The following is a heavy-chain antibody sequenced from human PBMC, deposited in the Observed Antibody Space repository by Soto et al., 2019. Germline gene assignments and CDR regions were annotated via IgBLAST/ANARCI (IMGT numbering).Heavy chain of an antibody. V-gene: IGHV3-33*01. CDR2: IWYDGSNK. J-gene: IGHJ4*02. CDR1: GFTFSSYG. Sequence: PGGSLRLSCAASGFTFSSYGMHWVRQAPGKGLEWVAVIWYDGSNKYYADSVKGRFTISRDNSKNTLYLQMNSLRAEDTAVYYCARGSADDFWSGYYGFDYWGQGTLVTVSS. CDR3: ARGSADDFWSGYYGFDY. D-gene: IGHD3-3*01.